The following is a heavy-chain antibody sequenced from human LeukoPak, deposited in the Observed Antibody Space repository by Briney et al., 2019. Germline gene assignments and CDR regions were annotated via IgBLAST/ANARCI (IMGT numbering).Heavy chain of an antibody. J-gene: IGHJ6*02. V-gene: IGHV1-46*01. CDR1: GYTFTSYY. CDR3: AREVWRPNYYYNGMDV. CDR2: INPSGGST. D-gene: IGHD1-14*01. Sequence: ASVKVSCKASGYTFTSYYMHWVRQAPGQGLEWMGIINPSGGSTSYAQKFQGRVTMTRDTSTSTVYMELSSLRSEDTAVYYCAREVWRPNYYYNGMDVWGQGTTVTVSS.